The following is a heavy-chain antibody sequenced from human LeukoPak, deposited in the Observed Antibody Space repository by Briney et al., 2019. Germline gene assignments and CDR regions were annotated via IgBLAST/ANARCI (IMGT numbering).Heavy chain of an antibody. J-gene: IGHJ4*02. V-gene: IGHV4-39*07. CDR1: GGSISSSSYY. Sequence: ESSETLSLTCTVSGGSISSSSYYWGWIRQPPGKGLEWIGSIYYSGSTYYNPSLKSRVTISVDTSKNQFSLKLSSVTAADTAVYYCAREYHVGAPFDYWGQGTLVTVSS. D-gene: IGHD1-26*01. CDR3: AREYHVGAPFDY. CDR2: IYYSGST.